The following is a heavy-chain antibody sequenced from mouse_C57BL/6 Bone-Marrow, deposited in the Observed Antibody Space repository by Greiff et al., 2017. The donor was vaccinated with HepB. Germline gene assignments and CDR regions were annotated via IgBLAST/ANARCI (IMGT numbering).Heavy chain of an antibody. D-gene: IGHD2-2*01. Sequence: EVKLMESGPELVKPGASVKISCKASGYSFTDYNMNWVKQSNGKSLEWIGVINPNYGTTSYNQKFKGKATLTVDQSSSTAYMQLNSLTSEDSAVYYCARWGNGYDSYYFDYWGQGTTLTVSS. CDR2: INPNYGTT. J-gene: IGHJ2*01. V-gene: IGHV1-39*01. CDR3: ARWGNGYDSYYFDY. CDR1: GYSFTDYN.